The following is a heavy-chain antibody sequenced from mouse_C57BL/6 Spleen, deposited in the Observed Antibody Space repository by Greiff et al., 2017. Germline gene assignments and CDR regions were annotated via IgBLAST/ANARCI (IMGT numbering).Heavy chain of an antibody. CDR3: ARDRYYGSSYEFDY. Sequence: EVKLQESGPGLVKPSQSLSLTCSVTGYSITSGYYWNWIRQFPGNKLEWMGYISYDGSNNYNPSLNNRISITRDKSKNQFFLKLNSVTTEDTATYYCARDRYYGSSYEFDYWGQGTTLTVSS. J-gene: IGHJ2*01. CDR1: GYSITSGYY. V-gene: IGHV3-6*01. CDR2: ISYDGSN. D-gene: IGHD1-1*01.